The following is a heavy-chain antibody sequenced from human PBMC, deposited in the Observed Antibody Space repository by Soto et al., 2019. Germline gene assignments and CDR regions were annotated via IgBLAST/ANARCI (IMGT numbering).Heavy chain of an antibody. CDR3: ARALPTYDTLTGYYIGTNWFDP. D-gene: IGHD3-9*01. CDR1: GWTFSGYY. J-gene: IGHJ5*02. V-gene: IGHV4-34*01. Sequence: PSETLSLTCAVYGWTFSGYYWSWIRQPPGKGLEWIGEINHSGSTNYNPSLKSRVTISVDTSKNQFSLKLSSVTAADTAVYYCARALPTYDTLTGYYIGTNWFDPWGQGTLVTVSS. CDR2: INHSGST.